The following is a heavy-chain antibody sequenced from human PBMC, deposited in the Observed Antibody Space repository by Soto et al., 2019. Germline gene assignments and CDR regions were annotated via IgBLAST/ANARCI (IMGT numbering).Heavy chain of an antibody. CDR3: ARQGSSPYNWFDP. CDR1: GYSFTSYW. CDR2: IYPGDSDT. D-gene: IGHD6-6*01. J-gene: IGHJ5*02. Sequence: GESLKISCKGSGYSFTSYWMGWVRQMPGKGLEWMGIIYPGDSDTRYSPSFQGQVTISADKSISTAYLQWSSLKASDTAMYYCARQGSSPYNWFDPWGQGTLVTVSS. V-gene: IGHV5-51*01.